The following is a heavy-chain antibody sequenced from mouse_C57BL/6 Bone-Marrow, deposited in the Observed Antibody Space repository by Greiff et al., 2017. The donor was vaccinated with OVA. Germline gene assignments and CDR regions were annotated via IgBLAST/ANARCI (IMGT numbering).Heavy chain of an antibody. J-gene: IGHJ2*01. CDR1: GFTFTNYY. Sequence: EVKLEESGGGLVQPGDSLSLSCAASGFTFTNYYMSWVRQPPGKALEWLAFIRNKPNGSTTEYSASVKGRFTISRDNSQSILYLQINALKAEDSTTDDCARYKGRVAVDYFDYWGQGTALTVSS. D-gene: IGHD1-1*01. V-gene: IGHV7-3*01. CDR2: IRNKPNGSTT. CDR3: ARYKGRVAVDYFDY.